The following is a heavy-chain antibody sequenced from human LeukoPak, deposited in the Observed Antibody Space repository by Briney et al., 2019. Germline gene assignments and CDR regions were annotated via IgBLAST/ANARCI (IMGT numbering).Heavy chain of an antibody. D-gene: IGHD3-10*01. J-gene: IGHJ4*02. CDR3: ARGGITMVRGAYDY. CDR2: IKQDGSEK. CDR1: GFTFSSYW. Sequence: PGGSLRLSCAASGFTFSSYWMSWVRQAPGKGLEWVANIKQDGSEKYYVDSVKGRFTISRDNAKNSLYLQMNSLRAEDTAVYYCARGGITMVRGAYDYWGQGTLDTVSS. V-gene: IGHV3-7*01.